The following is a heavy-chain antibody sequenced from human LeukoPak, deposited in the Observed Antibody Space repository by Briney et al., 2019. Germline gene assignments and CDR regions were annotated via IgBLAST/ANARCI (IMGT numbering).Heavy chain of an antibody. J-gene: IGHJ6*02. D-gene: IGHD3-16*01. CDR1: GGSISSYY. CDR2: IYYSGST. CDR3: ARHGRPSYVYGMDV. Sequence: SETLSLTCTVSGGSISSYYWSWIRQPPGEGLEWIGYIYYSGSTNYNPSLKSRVTISVDTSKNQFSLKLSSVTAADTAVYYCARHGRPSYVYGMDVWGQGTTVTVSS. V-gene: IGHV4-59*01.